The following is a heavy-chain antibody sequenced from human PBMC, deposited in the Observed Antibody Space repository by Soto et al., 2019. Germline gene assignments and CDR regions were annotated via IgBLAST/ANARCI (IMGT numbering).Heavy chain of an antibody. CDR3: AKDNSMVRGVMGGMDV. Sequence: GGSLRLSCAASGFTFDDYAMHWVRQAPGKGLEWVSGISWNSGSIGYADSVKGRFTISRDNAKNSLYLQMNSLRAEDTALYYCAKDNSMVRGVMGGMDVWGQGTTVSVSS. CDR2: ISWNSGSI. D-gene: IGHD3-10*01. V-gene: IGHV3-9*01. CDR1: GFTFDDYA. J-gene: IGHJ6*02.